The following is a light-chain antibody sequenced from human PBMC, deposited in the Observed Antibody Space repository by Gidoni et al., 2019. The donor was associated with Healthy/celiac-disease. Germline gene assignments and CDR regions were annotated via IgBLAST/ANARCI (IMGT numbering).Light chain of an antibody. CDR2: GAS. V-gene: IGKV3-20*01. Sequence: PGTLSVSPGERATLSCRAGQSVSSSYLAWYQQKPGQAPRLLIYGASSRATGIPDRFSGSGSGTYFTLTISRLEPEDFAVYYCQQYGSSPPWTFGQGTKVEIK. J-gene: IGKJ1*01. CDR3: QQYGSSPPWT. CDR1: QSVSSSY.